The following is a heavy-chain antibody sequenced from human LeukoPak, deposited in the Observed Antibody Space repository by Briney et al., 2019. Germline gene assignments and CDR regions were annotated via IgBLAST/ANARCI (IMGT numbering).Heavy chain of an antibody. V-gene: IGHV4-31*03. Sequence: PSETLSLTCTVSGGSISSSTYYWGWIRQPPGKGLEWIGYIYYSGSTYYNPSLKSRVTISVDTSKNQFSLKLSSVTAADTAVYYCARAAMVRGVSLGINWFDPWGQGTLVTVSS. CDR2: IYYSGST. J-gene: IGHJ5*02. CDR1: GGSISSSTYY. D-gene: IGHD3-10*01. CDR3: ARAAMVRGVSLGINWFDP.